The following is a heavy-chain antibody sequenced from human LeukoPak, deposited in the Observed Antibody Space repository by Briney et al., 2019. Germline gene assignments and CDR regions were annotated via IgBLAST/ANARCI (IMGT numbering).Heavy chain of an antibody. CDR1: SDSISNARYY. Sequence: PPETLSLTCTVSSDSISNARYYWAWLRQPLGRGLECIAHVYYSGSTYYDPALKNRVTISVDKSKIHFALGLSSVSAAGTAICFCARDQVQCTMTRCPTINWFDPWGPGTLVTVSS. D-gene: IGHD3-22*01. CDR2: VYYSGST. V-gene: IGHV4-39*06. CDR3: ARDQVQCTMTRCPTINWFDP. J-gene: IGHJ5*02.